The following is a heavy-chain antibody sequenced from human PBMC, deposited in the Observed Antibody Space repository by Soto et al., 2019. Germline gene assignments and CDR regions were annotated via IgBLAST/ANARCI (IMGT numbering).Heavy chain of an antibody. V-gene: IGHV3-13*01. J-gene: IGHJ5*02. D-gene: IGHD3-10*01. CDR1: GFTFSNYD. CDR2: IGTLADT. Sequence: PXGSLRVYCVAAGFTFSNYDMYWVRQATGKGLEWVSGIGTLADTYYTDSVKGRFTISRENAKNSLYLQMNSLRAGDTAVYFCARGRSNDFGSSPPPRFDHWGQGTLVTVSS. CDR3: ARGRSNDFGSSPPPRFDH.